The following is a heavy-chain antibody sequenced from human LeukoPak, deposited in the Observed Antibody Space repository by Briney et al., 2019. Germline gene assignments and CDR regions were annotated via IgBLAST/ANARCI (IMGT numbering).Heavy chain of an antibody. J-gene: IGHJ4*02. CDR3: ARVNYGDYVDY. CDR2: IYYSGST. V-gene: IGHV4-31*03. D-gene: IGHD4-17*01. Sequence: KPSETLSLTCTVSGGSISSGGYYWSWIRQHPGKGLEWIGYIYYSGSTYYNASLKSRVTISVDTSKNQFSLKLSSVTAADTAVYYCARVNYGDYVDYWGQGTLVTVSS. CDR1: GGSISSGGYY.